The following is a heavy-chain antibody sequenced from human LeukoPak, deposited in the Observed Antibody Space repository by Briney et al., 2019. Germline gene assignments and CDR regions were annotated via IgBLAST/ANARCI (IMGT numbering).Heavy chain of an antibody. J-gene: IGHJ4*02. Sequence: ASVKVSCKVSGYTLTELSMHWVRQAPGKGLEWMGGFDPEDGETIYAQKFQGRVTMTEDTSTDTAYMELSSLRSEGTAVYYCATGVLSQQLGPDFDYWGQGTLVTVSS. V-gene: IGHV1-24*01. D-gene: IGHD6-13*01. CDR3: ATGVLSQQLGPDFDY. CDR1: GYTLTELS. CDR2: FDPEDGET.